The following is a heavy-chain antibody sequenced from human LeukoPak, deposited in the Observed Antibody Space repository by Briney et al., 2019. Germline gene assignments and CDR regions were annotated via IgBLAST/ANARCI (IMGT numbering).Heavy chain of an antibody. CDR2: IDYDGGSG. V-gene: IGHV3-7*01. CDR1: GFIFRNYW. J-gene: IGHJ4*02. Sequence: GGSLRLSCAGSGFIFRNYWMSWVRQAPGKGLEWVSSIDYDGGSGHYADSVKGRFTISRDNAKNSLYLQMNSLRAEDTAVYYCARSYGQQLHFDYWGQGTLVTVSS. D-gene: IGHD6-13*01. CDR3: ARSYGQQLHFDY.